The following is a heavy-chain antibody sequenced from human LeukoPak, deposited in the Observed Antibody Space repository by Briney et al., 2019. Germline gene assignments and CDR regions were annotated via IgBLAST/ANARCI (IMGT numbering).Heavy chain of an antibody. CDR2: IYTSGTT. D-gene: IGHD3-10*01. J-gene: IGHJ4*02. Sequence: SETLSLTCTVSGGSISSYYWSWIRQPAGKGLEWIGHIYTSGTTNYNPSLKSRVTMSIDTSKNQFSLKLSSITAADTAVYYCARDAKYYYGSRTYFFFEYWGQGTLLTVSS. V-gene: IGHV4-4*07. CDR3: ARDAKYYYGSRTYFFFEY. CDR1: GGSISSYY.